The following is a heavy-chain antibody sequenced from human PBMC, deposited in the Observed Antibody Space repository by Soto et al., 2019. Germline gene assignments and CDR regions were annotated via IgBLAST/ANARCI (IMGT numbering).Heavy chain of an antibody. D-gene: IGHD1-20*01. CDR1: GDTFNTFA. CDR3: ARSPGITGTRASQYAMDV. V-gene: IGHV1-69*01. CDR2: IIPIFGTP. Sequence: VQLVQSGAEVKKPGSSVRVSCKASGDTFNTFAISWVRQAPGQGLEWMGGIIPIFGTPDYAQQFPGRATISADETTSTAYLEWRSLRSEDTAVYYCARSPGITGTRASQYAMDVWGQGTTVTVSS. J-gene: IGHJ6*02.